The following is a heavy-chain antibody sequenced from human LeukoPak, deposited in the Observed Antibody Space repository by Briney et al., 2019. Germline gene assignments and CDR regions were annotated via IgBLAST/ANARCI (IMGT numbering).Heavy chain of an antibody. CDR3: ARDLAWDAFDI. CDR1: GFTFSHYS. CDR2: IHSSSGSI. V-gene: IGHV3-21*01. Sequence: GGSLRLSCAASGFTFSHYSMNWVRQAPGKGLEWVSSIHSSSGSIYYADSLKGRFTISRDNAKNSLYLQMNSLRAEDTAVYYCARDLAWDAFDIWGQGTMVTVSS. J-gene: IGHJ3*02.